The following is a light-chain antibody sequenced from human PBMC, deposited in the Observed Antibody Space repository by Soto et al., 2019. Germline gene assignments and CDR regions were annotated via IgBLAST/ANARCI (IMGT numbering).Light chain of an antibody. V-gene: IGLV2-14*01. Sequence: QSVLTQPASVSGSPGQSITISCTGTSSDVGGYNYVSWYQQHPGKAPILMIYEVSNRPSGVSNRFSGSKSGNTASLTISGLQAEDEADYYCSSYTSSSTRVFGTGTKVTVL. CDR3: SSYTSSSTRV. J-gene: IGLJ1*01. CDR2: EVS. CDR1: SSDVGGYNY.